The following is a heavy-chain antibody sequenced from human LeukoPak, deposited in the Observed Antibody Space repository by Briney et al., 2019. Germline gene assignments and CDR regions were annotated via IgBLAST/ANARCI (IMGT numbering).Heavy chain of an antibody. CDR2: IYYSGST. CDR1: GGSFSGYY. V-gene: IGHV4-59*01. D-gene: IGHD3-22*01. CDR3: AREPIYYDSGVRHDAFDI. Sequence: SETLSLTCAVYGGSFSGYYWSWIRQPPGKGLEWIGYIYYSGSTNYNPSLKSRVTISVDTSKNQFSLKLSSVTAADTAVYYCAREPIYYDSGVRHDAFDIWGQGTMVTVSS. J-gene: IGHJ3*02.